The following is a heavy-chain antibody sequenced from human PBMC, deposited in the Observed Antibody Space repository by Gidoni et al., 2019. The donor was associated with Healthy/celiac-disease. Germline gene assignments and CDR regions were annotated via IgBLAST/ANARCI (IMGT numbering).Heavy chain of an antibody. V-gene: IGHV1-69*09. D-gene: IGHD6-13*01. CDR2: IIPILGIA. Sequence: QVQLVQSGAEVKKPGSSVKVSCKASGGTFSSYAISWVRQAPGQGLEWMGRIIPILGIANYAQKLQGRVTITADKSTSTAYMELSSLRSEDTAVYYCARDSSSGSKAAGYYYYYGMDVWGQGTTVTVSS. J-gene: IGHJ6*02. CDR1: GGTFSSYA. CDR3: ARDSSSGSKAAGYYYYYGMDV.